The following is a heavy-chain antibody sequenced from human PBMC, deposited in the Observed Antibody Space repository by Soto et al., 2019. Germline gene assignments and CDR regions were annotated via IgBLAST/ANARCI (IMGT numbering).Heavy chain of an antibody. D-gene: IGHD3-3*01. CDR1: GFTFSSYE. CDR2: ISSSGSTI. V-gene: IGHV3-48*03. J-gene: IGHJ4*02. CDR3: ASGGTRYYDFWSGQRGIDY. Sequence: EVQLVESGGGLVQPGGSLRLSCAASGFTFSSYEMNWVRQAPGKGLEWVSYISSSGSTIYYADSVKGRFTISRDNAKNSLYLQMNSLRAEDTAVYYCASGGTRYYDFWSGQRGIDYWGQGTLVTVSS.